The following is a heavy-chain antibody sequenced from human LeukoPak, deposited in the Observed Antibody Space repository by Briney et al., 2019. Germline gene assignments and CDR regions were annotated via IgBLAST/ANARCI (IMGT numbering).Heavy chain of an antibody. Sequence: GGSLRLSCAASGFTFSDYYMSWIRQAPGKGLEWASYISSSSSYTNYADSVKGRFTISRDTAKNSLYLQMNSLRAEDTAVYYCARRGGASSWYGPVDYWGQGTLVTVSS. CDR1: GFTFSDYY. V-gene: IGHV3-11*06. J-gene: IGHJ4*02. CDR3: ARRGGASSWYGPVDY. D-gene: IGHD6-13*01. CDR2: ISSSSSYT.